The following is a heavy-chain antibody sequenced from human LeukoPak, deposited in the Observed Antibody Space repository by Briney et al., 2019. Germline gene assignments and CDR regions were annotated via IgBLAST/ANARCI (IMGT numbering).Heavy chain of an antibody. Sequence: GGSLRLSCAASGFTFSSHGMHWVRQAPGKGLEWVAFISYDGSNKYYADSVKGRFTISRDNAKNSLYLQMNSLRAEDTAVYYCESGPGAFDIWGQGTMVTVSS. CDR2: ISYDGSNK. CDR3: ESGPGAFDI. D-gene: IGHD3-10*01. J-gene: IGHJ3*02. V-gene: IGHV3-30*03. CDR1: GFTFSSHG.